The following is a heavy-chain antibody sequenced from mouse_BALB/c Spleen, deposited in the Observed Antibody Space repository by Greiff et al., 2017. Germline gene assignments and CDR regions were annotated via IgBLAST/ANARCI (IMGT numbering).Heavy chain of an antibody. D-gene: IGHD1-1*01. V-gene: IGHV5-6-5*01. CDR1: GFTFSSYA. Sequence: EVQGVESGGGLVKPGGSLKLSCAASGFTFSSYAMSWVRQTPEKRLEWVASISSGGSTYYPDSVKGRFTISRDNARNILYLQMSSLRSEDTAMYYCARGGSYWYFDVWGAGTTVTVSS. J-gene: IGHJ1*01. CDR2: ISSGGST. CDR3: ARGGSYWYFDV.